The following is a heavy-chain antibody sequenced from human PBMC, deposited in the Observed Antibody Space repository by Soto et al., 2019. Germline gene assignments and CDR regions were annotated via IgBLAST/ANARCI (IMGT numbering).Heavy chain of an antibody. V-gene: IGHV4-34*01. CDR1: GGSFSGYY. CDR3: ARGGSSDWQVALDI. D-gene: IGHD6-19*01. J-gene: IGHJ3*02. CDR2: INHSGSS. Sequence: SETLSLTCAVYGGSFSGYYWSWIRQPPGKGLEWIGEINHSGSSNYNPSLRSRVSISVDMSKNQFSLRLTSVTAADTAVYYCARGGSSDWQVALDIWGQGTMVIVSS.